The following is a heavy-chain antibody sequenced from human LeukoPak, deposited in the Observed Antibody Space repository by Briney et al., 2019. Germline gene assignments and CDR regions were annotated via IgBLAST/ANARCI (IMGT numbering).Heavy chain of an antibody. V-gene: IGHV3-21*01. CDR3: ARDRSIGILEWLFPYYFDY. D-gene: IGHD3-3*01. Sequence: GGSLRLSCAASGFTFSSYSMNWVRQAPGKGLEWVSSISSSSSYIYYADSVKGRFTISRDNAKNSLYLQMNSLRAEDTAVYYCARDRSIGILEWLFPYYFDYWGQGTPVTVSS. CDR1: GFTFSSYS. CDR2: ISSSSSYI. J-gene: IGHJ4*02.